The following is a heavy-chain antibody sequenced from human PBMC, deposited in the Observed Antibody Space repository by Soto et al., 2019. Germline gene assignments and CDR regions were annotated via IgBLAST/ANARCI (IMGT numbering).Heavy chain of an antibody. CDR2: INHSGST. J-gene: IGHJ4*02. V-gene: IGHV4-34*01. Sequence: SETLSLTCAVYGGSFSGYYWSWIRQPPGKGLEWIGEINHSGSTNYNPSLKSRVTISVDTSKNQFSLKLSSVTAADTAVYYCARARKSVYITGGFDSWGQGAQVTVSS. CDR1: GGSFSGYY. D-gene: IGHD5-18*01. CDR3: ARARKSVYITGGFDS.